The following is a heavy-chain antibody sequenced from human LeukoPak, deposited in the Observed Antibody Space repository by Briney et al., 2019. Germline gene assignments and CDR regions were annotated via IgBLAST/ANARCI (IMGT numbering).Heavy chain of an antibody. V-gene: IGHV1-2*02. CDR3: ARVLARYGNLDY. Sequence: ASVKVSCKASGYTFTDYYVHWVRQAPGQGLEWMGWINPNSGGTNYTQKFQGRVTMTRDTSISTAYLELNRLTSDDTAVYYCARVLARYGNLDYWGQGILVTVSS. CDR1: GYTFTDYY. J-gene: IGHJ4*02. CDR2: INPNSGGT. D-gene: IGHD1-14*01.